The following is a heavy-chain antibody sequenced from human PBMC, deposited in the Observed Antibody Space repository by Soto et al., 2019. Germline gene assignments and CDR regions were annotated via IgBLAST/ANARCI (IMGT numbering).Heavy chain of an antibody. J-gene: IGHJ5*02. CDR3: ARCRRLGDSPTWFDP. D-gene: IGHD2-21*02. CDR1: GGSISSYY. V-gene: IGHV4-59*01. CDR2: IYYSGST. Sequence: SETLSLTCTVSGGSISSYYWSWIRQPPGKGLEWIGYIYYSGSTNYNPSLKSRVTISVDTSKNQFSLKLSSVTAADTAVYYCARCRRLGDSPTWFDPWGQGTLVTVSS.